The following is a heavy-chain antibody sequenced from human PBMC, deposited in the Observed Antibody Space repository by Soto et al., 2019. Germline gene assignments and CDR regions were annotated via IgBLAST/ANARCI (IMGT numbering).Heavy chain of an antibody. D-gene: IGHD6-6*01. V-gene: IGHV4-39*01. CDR2: IYYSGST. Sequence: QLLESGPGLVKPSETLSLTCTVSGGSISSSSYYWGWIRQPPGKGLEWIGSIYYSGSTYYNPSLKSRVTISVDTSKNQFSLKLSSVTAADTAVYYCARREYSSSFWFAYWGQGTLVTVSS. CDR3: ARREYSSSFWFAY. J-gene: IGHJ4*02. CDR1: GGSISSSSYY.